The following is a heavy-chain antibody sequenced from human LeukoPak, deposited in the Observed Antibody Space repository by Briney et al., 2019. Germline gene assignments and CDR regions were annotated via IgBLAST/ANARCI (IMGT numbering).Heavy chain of an antibody. CDR2: IPYSGST. V-gene: IGHV4-59*08. D-gene: IGHD5-18*01. J-gene: IGHJ6*02. Sequence: SETLSLTCTVSGASISDYYWSWIRQPPGKERDWIGYIPYSGSTNYNPSLKSRVTISVDTSKNQFPLKLTSVTAADTAVYYCARLSPQLFDGLDVWGQGTTVTVSS. CDR3: ARLSPQLFDGLDV. CDR1: GASISDYY.